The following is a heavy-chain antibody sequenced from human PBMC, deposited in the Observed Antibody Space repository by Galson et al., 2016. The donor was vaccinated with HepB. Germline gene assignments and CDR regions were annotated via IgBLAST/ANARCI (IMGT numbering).Heavy chain of an antibody. J-gene: IGHJ4*02. CDR1: GFTLSSYW. CDR2: IKHDGSEE. V-gene: IGHV3-7*05. CDR3: ARKGGIYSPWGY. D-gene: IGHD3-10*01. Sequence: SLRLSCAASGFTLSSYWMSWVRQAPGKGLEWVANIKHDGSEEYYVDSVKGRFTISRDNAKNSMYLQMNSLRAEDTAVYYCARKGGIYSPWGYWGQGTLVTVSS.